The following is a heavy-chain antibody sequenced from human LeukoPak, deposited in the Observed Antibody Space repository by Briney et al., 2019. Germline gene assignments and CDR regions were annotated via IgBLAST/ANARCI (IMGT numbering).Heavy chain of an antibody. CDR2: ISGSGGST. V-gene: IGHV3-23*01. CDR3: AGDIVVVVAATAGAFDI. D-gene: IGHD2-15*01. CDR1: GFTFSSYA. J-gene: IGHJ3*02. Sequence: PGGSLRLSCAASGFTFSSYAMSWVRQASGKGLEWVSAISGSGGSTYYAYSVKGRFTISRDNSKNTLYLQMNSLRAEDTAVYYCAGDIVVVVAATAGAFDIWGQGTMVTVSS.